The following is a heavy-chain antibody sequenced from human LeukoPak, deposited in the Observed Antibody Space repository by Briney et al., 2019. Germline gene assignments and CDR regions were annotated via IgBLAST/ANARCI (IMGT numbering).Heavy chain of an antibody. CDR3: AKDTGSRYYDSSGYGY. D-gene: IGHD3-22*01. CDR1: GFTFSTYS. Sequence: TGGSLRLSCAASGFTFSTYSMNWVRQAPGKGLEWVSYISSSSSIIYYADSVKGRFTISRDNAKNSLYLQMNSLRAEDTALYYCAKDTGSRYYDSSGYGYWGQGTLVTVSS. J-gene: IGHJ4*02. CDR2: ISSSSSII. V-gene: IGHV3-48*01.